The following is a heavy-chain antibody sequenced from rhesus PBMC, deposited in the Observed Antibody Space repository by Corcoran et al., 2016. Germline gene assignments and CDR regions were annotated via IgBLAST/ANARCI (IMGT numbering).Heavy chain of an antibody. CDR2: SYWNDDK. V-gene: IGHV2-1*01. D-gene: IGHD3-34*01. Sequence: QVTLKESGPALVKPTQTLTLTCSFSGFSLSTSGMGVGGIRQHSRKTLEWLAHSYWNDDKFYSKSLKRLLTFSKDTSKNQVVLTMTNMDPGATATYYWARGLRGYYYVFAYWGQGVLVTVSS. CDR3: ARGLRGYYYVFAY. J-gene: IGHJ4*01. CDR1: GFSLSTSGMG.